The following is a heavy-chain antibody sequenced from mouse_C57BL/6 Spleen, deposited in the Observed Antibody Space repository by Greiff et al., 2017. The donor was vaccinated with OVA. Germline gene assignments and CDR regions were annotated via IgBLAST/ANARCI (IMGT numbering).Heavy chain of an antibody. D-gene: IGHD1-1*01. CDR3: ARGTGTVGEDY. CDR1: GYTFTSYW. CDR2: IDPSDSYT. J-gene: IGHJ2*01. V-gene: IGHV1-69*01. Sequence: QVQLQQPGAELVMPGASVKLSCKASGYTFTSYWMHWVKQRPGQGLEWIGEIDPSDSYTNYNQKFKGKSTLTVDKSSSTAYMQLSSLTSEDSAVDYCARGTGTVGEDYWGQGTTLTVSA.